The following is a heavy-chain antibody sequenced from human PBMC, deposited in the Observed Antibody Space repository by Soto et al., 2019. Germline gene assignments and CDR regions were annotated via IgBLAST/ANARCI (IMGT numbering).Heavy chain of an antibody. CDR1: GFSVTSNY. Sequence: GGSLRLSCAASGFSVTSNYMTWVRQAPGKGLECVSVIYAGGNTYYPDSVKGRFTISSDNSKNTLFLQMNNLRAEDTAVHYCATVTTFYDILTSSYALNYFDYWGQGPRVTVSS. V-gene: IGHV3-53*01. D-gene: IGHD3-9*01. J-gene: IGHJ4*02. CDR3: ATVTTFYDILTSSYALNYFDY. CDR2: IYAGGNT.